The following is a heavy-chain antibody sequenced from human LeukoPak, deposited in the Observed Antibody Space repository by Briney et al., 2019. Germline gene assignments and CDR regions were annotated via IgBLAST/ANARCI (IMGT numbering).Heavy chain of an antibody. CDR1: GYTFTSFG. CDR2: ISAYNDNT. V-gene: IGHV1-18*01. Sequence: GASVNVSCKASGYTFTSFGINWVRLAPGQGLEWMGWISAYNDNTNYAQKFQGRVTMTTDTSTSTAYMELRSLRSDDTAVYYCARESEWLSTFDYWGQGTLVTVSS. J-gene: IGHJ4*02. D-gene: IGHD3-3*01. CDR3: ARESEWLSTFDY.